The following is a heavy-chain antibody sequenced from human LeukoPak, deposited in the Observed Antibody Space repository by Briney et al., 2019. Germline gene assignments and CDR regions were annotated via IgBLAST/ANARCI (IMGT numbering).Heavy chain of an antibody. D-gene: IGHD3-22*01. Sequence: GGSLRLSCAASGLTFSSYGMHWVRQAPGKGLEWVAVMSYDGTKKYYADSVKGRFTISRDNSKNTLYLQMNSLRAEDTAVYYCAKGVDSSGYCYIDYWGQGTLVTVSS. CDR1: GLTFSSYG. CDR2: MSYDGTKK. V-gene: IGHV3-30*18. J-gene: IGHJ4*02. CDR3: AKGVDSSGYCYIDY.